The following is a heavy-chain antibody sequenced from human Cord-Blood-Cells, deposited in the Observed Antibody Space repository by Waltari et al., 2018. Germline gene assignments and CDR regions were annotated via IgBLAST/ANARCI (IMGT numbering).Heavy chain of an antibody. CDR3: ATSPPYSSSWYYFDY. V-gene: IGHV1-24*01. CDR2: VDPEDGET. Sequence: QVQLVQPGDEVKKPGASAQACCTVSGYTLTEFSMHWVRPAPGKGLEWMGGVDPEDGETIYAQKFQGRVTMTEDTSTDTAYMELSSLRSEDTAVYYCATSPPYSSSWYYFDYWGQGTLVTVSS. D-gene: IGHD6-13*01. J-gene: IGHJ4*02. CDR1: GYTLTEFS.